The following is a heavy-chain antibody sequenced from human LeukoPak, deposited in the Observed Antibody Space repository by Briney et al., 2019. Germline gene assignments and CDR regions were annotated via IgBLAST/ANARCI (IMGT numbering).Heavy chain of an antibody. CDR2: IWHVGSNK. V-gene: IGHV3-33*01. J-gene: IGHJ4*02. CDR1: GFIFSTYG. CDR3: ARAVGPFDY. Sequence: PGRSLRLSCAASGFIFSTYGMHWVRQAPGKGLEWVAVIWHVGSNKYYADSVKGRFTISRDNSKDTLYMQMNSLRADDTAVYYCARAVGPFDYWGQGTLVTVSS. D-gene: IGHD3-16*01.